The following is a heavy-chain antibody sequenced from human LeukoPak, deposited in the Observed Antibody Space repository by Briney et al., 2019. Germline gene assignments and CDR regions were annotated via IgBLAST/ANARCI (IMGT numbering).Heavy chain of an antibody. CDR1: VYTFTSYA. Sequence: GASVKVSCKASVYTFTSYAMHWVRQAPGQRLEWMGWINAGNGNTKYSQKFQGRVTITRDTSASTAYMELSSLRSEDTAVYYCARESLSYNYGSEWFDPWGQGTLVTVSS. V-gene: IGHV1-3*01. CDR3: ARESLSYNYGSEWFDP. CDR2: INAGNGNT. D-gene: IGHD5-24*01. J-gene: IGHJ5*02.